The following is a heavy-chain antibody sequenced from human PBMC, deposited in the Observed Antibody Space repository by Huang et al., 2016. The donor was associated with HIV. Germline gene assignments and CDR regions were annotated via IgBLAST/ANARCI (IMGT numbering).Heavy chain of an antibody. CDR2: VNDSGAT. D-gene: IGHD3-3*01. Sequence: QMQLQQRGAGLLKPSETLSLTCGVSGGSFTGNYLTWIRQAPGKGVEWIGEVNDSGATNYNPSINGRVTISLDKSNRELSLNLRSVTAADTAVYYCARQWTILEWLLGLDVWGQGTTVIVFS. V-gene: IGHV4-34*02. J-gene: IGHJ6*02. CDR3: ARQWTILEWLLGLDV. CDR1: GGSFTGNY.